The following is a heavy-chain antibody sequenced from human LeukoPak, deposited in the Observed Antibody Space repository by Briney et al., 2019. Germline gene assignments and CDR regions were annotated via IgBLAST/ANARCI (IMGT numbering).Heavy chain of an antibody. V-gene: IGHV1-69*05. CDR1: GGTFSRYA. CDR2: IIPIFGTA. CDR3: ARESYYDSNDAFDI. Sequence: SVKVSCKASGGTFSRYAISWVRQAPGQRLEWMGRIIPIFGTANYAQKFQGRVTITTDESTSTAYMELSSLRSEDTAVYYCARESYYDSNDAFDIWGQGTMVTVSS. J-gene: IGHJ3*02. D-gene: IGHD3-22*01.